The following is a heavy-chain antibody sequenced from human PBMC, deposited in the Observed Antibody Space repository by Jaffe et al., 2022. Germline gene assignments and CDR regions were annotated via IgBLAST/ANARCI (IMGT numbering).Heavy chain of an antibody. CDR1: GGSISSGSYY. CDR3: AREAYCSGGSCYSGFDY. V-gene: IGHV4-61*02. J-gene: IGHJ4*02. D-gene: IGHD2-15*01. CDR2: IYTSGST. Sequence: QVQLQESGPGLVKPSQTLSLTCTVSGGSISSGSYYWSWIRQPAGKGLEWIGRIYTSGSTNYNPSLKSRVTISVDTSKNQFSLKLSSVTAADTAVYYCAREAYCSGGSCYSGFDYWGQGTLVTVSS.